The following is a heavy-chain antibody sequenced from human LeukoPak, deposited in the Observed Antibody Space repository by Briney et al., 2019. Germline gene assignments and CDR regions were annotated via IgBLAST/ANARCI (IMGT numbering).Heavy chain of an antibody. J-gene: IGHJ4*02. CDR3: ASPSTWELSDLDH. V-gene: IGHV4-30-4*02. CDR1: GGSISSCDYY. CDR2: IFYSGST. Sequence: SDTQSVTCTVSGGSISSCDYYWRWIRQPPGEGLEWIGDIFYSGSTYYHPSLKSRVTIAVDTSKNQFSLKLSSVPAADTAVYYCASPSTWELSDLDHWGQGILVTVSS. D-gene: IGHD1-26*01.